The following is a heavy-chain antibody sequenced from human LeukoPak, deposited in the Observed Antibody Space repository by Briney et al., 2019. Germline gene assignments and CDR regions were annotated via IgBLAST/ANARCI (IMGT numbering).Heavy chain of an antibody. CDR2: IYHSGSI. J-gene: IGHJ5*02. Sequence: SETLSLTCAVSGYSISSGYYWGWIPQPPGKGLEWIGSIYHSGSIYYNPSLKSRVTISVDTSKNQFSLKLSSVTAADTAVYYCARGAGYSSGWYLNWFDPWGQGTLVTVSS. CDR1: GYSISSGYY. CDR3: ARGAGYSSGWYLNWFDP. D-gene: IGHD6-19*01. V-gene: IGHV4-38-2*01.